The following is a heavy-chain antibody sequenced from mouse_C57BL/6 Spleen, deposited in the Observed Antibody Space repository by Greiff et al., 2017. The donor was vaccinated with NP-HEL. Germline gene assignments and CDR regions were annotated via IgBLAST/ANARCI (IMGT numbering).Heavy chain of an antibody. D-gene: IGHD3-3*01. J-gene: IGHJ3*01. CDR2: IDPETGGT. V-gene: IGHV1-15*01. CDR1: GYTFTDYE. CDR3: TRGGWDWFAY. Sequence: VQLQQSGAELVRPGASVTLSCKASGYTFTDYEMHWVKQTPVHGLEWIGAIDPETGGTAYNQKFKGKAILTADKSSSTAYMELRSLTSEDSAVYYCTRGGWDWFAYWGQGTLVTVSA.